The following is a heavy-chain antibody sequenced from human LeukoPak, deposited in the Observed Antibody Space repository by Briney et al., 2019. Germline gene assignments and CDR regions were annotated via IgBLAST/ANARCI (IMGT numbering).Heavy chain of an antibody. CDR1: GGSFSGYY. J-gene: IGHJ5*02. CDR3: ARAYRIAAAGTWFDP. Sequence: PSETLSLTCAVYGGSFSGYYWSWIRQPPGKGLEWIGEINHSGSTNYNPSLKSRVTISVDTSKNQFSLKLSSVTAADTAVYYCARAYRIAAAGTWFDPWGQGTLVTVSS. D-gene: IGHD6-13*01. V-gene: IGHV4-34*01. CDR2: INHSGST.